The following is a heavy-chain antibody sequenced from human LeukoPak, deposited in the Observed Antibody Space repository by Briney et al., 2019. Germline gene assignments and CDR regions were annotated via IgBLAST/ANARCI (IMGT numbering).Heavy chain of an antibody. CDR2: ISSSGTTI. D-gene: IGHD3-16*01. CDR3: TRDIGGRSAY. Sequence: PGGSLRLSCAASGFIFSSHDMNWVRQPPGKGLEWLSHISSSGTTIYYADSVKGRFTISRDNAKNSLYLQMNSLSADDTAVYYCTRDIGGRSAYWGQGALVTVSS. CDR1: GFIFSSHD. J-gene: IGHJ4*02. V-gene: IGHV3-48*03.